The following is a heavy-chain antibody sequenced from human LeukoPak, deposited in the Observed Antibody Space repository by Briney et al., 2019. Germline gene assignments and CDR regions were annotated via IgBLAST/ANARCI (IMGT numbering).Heavy chain of an antibody. V-gene: IGHV4-28*01. D-gene: IGHD1-26*01. CDR1: GYSISSSNW. CDR3: ARKGSGTYAFDY. J-gene: IGHJ4*02. CDR2: IYNSGST. Sequence: SDTLSLTCAVSGYSISSSNWWGWIRQPPGKGLAWIGYIYNSGSTYYNPSLKSRVTMSVDTSTNQFALKLSSVTAVDTAVYYCARKGSGTYAFDYWGQGTLVTVSS.